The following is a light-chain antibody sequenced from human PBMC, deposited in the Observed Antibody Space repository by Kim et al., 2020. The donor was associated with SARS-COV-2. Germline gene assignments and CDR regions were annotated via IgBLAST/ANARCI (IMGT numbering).Light chain of an antibody. CDR3: QQYITWLYT. CDR2: AAS. Sequence: DIQMTQSPSSLSASVGDRVTITCRASQSISSYLNWYQQKPGKAPKLLIYAASSLQSGVPSRFSGSGSGTDFTLTISSLQSEDFAVYYCQQYITWLYTFGQGTKLEI. J-gene: IGKJ2*01. CDR1: QSISSY. V-gene: IGKV1-39*01.